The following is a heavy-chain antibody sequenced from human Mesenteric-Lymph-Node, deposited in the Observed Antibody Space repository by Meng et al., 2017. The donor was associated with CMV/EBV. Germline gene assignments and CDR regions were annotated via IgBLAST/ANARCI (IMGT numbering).Heavy chain of an antibody. J-gene: IGHJ4*02. CDR1: GFSLSTSGVG. D-gene: IGHD3-16*02. Sequence: CTFSGFSLSTSGVGVGWIRQLQGKAVEWIALIYWDDAERYSPSLKSRLTITKDTSKKQVVLTMTNMDPVDTATYYCTYVWGIYRLDYWGQGTLVTVSS. CDR2: IYWDDAE. CDR3: TYVWGIYRLDY. V-gene: IGHV2-5*02.